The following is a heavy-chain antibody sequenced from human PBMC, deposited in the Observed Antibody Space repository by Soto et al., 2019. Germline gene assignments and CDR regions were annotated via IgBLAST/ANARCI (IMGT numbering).Heavy chain of an antibody. J-gene: IGHJ4*02. CDR3: ARQAGYYDSSGYYFDY. Sequence: SETLSLTCPASGFSISSSSYYWGWIRQPPGKGLEWIGSIYYSGSTYYNPSLKSRVTISVDTSKNQFSLKLSSVTAADTAVYYCARQAGYYDSSGYYFDYWGQGTLVTVSS. D-gene: IGHD3-22*01. CDR1: GFSISSSSYY. V-gene: IGHV4-39*01. CDR2: IYYSGST.